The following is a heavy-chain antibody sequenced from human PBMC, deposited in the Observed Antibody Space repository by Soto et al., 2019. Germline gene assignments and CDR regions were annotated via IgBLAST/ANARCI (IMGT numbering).Heavy chain of an antibody. CDR1: GFTFISNA. V-gene: IGHV3-23*01. CDR3: AKVQPSITMIVVAYYYGMDV. D-gene: IGHD3-22*01. CDR2: ISGSGGST. J-gene: IGHJ6*02. Sequence: GGSLKHSSAASGFTFISNAMSWVRQAPGKGLEWVSAISGSGGSTYYADSVKGRFTISRDNSKNTLYLQMNSLRAEDTAVYYCAKVQPSITMIVVAYYYGMDVWGQGT.